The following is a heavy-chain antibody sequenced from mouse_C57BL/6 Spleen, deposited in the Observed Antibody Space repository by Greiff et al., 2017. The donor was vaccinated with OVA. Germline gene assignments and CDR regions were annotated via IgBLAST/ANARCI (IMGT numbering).Heavy chain of an antibody. V-gene: IGHV1-69*01. CDR2: IDPSDSYT. J-gene: IGHJ2*01. Sequence: VQLQQPGAELVMPGASVKLSCKASGYTFTSYWMHWVKQRPGQGLEWIGEIDPSDSYTNYNQKFKGKSTLTVDKSSSTAYMQLSSLTSEDSAVYYCARGVGRDYFDYWGQGTTLTVSS. CDR1: GYTFTSYW. CDR3: ARGVGRDYFDY. D-gene: IGHD4-1*01.